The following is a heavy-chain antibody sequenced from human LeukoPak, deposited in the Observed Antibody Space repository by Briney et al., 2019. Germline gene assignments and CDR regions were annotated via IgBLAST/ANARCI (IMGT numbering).Heavy chain of an antibody. CDR2: ISYDGSNK. J-gene: IGHJ4*02. CDR3: AKGAWDY. CDR1: GFTFSSYG. Sequence: GGSLRLSCAASGFTFSSYGMHWVRQALGKGLEWVAVISYDGSNKYYADSVKGRFTISRDNSKNTLYLQMNSLRAEDTAVYYCAKGAWDYWGQGTLVTVSS. V-gene: IGHV3-30*18.